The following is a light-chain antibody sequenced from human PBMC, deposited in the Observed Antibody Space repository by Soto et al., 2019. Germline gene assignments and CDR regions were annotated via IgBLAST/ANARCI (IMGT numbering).Light chain of an antibody. J-gene: IGKJ1*01. CDR1: ESVFGY. CDR3: QQYGSAGT. V-gene: IGKV3-20*01. Sequence: EVVLTQSPATLSLSPGERATLSCRASESVFGYLAWYQHKPGQAPRLLIYGARSRATGVPDRFSASGSGTDFSLTISRLEPEEGAVYYCQQYGSAGTFGKGTNVDIK. CDR2: GAR.